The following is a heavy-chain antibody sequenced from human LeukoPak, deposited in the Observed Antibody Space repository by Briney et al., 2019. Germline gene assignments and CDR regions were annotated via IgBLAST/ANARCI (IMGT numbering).Heavy chain of an antibody. CDR1: GFTFSSYS. D-gene: IGHD3-22*01. V-gene: IGHV3-21*01. Sequence: GGSLRLSCAASGFTFSSYSMNWVRQAPGKGLEWVSSISSRSSQIYYADSVKGRFTISRDNAKNSLYLQMNSLRAEDTAVYYCARYSSGFDYWGQGTLVTVSS. CDR2: ISSRSSQI. CDR3: ARYSSGFDY. J-gene: IGHJ4*02.